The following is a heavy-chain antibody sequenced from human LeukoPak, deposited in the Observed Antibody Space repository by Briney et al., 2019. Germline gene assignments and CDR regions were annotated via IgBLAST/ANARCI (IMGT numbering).Heavy chain of an antibody. V-gene: IGHV3-7*01. J-gene: IGHJ4*02. CDR3: ARDLGYFDY. CDR1: GFTFSSYW. Sequence: GGSLRLSCADSGFTFSSYWMSWVRQAPGKGLEWVANIKQDGSEKYYVDSAKGRFTISRDNAKNSLYLQMNSLRAEDTAVYYCARDLGYFDYWGQGTLVTVSS. D-gene: IGHD7-27*01. CDR2: IKQDGSEK.